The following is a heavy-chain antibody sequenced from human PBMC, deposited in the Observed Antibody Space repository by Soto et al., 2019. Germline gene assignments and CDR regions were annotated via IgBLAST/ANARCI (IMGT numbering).Heavy chain of an antibody. Sequence: QITLKESGPTLVKPTQTLTLTCTFSAFSLSTGGVGVGWIRQPPGKALEWLALIYWDDDKRYSPSLRSMLTITKDTSKNLVVLTMTNMDPVDTATYYCIQSRCGGDCLQSYASYYYYGMDVWGQGTTVTVSS. J-gene: IGHJ6*02. CDR2: IYWDDDK. V-gene: IGHV2-5*02. D-gene: IGHD2-21*02. CDR3: IQSRCGGDCLQSYASYYYYGMDV. CDR1: AFSLSTGGVG.